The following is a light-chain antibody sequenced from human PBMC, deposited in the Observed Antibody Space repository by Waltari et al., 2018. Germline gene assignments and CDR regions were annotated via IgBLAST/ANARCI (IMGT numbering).Light chain of an antibody. CDR2: EVS. CDR3: MQNIQLPT. V-gene: IGKV2D-29*02. Sequence: EIVMTQAPLSLSVTPGPPASMSCKSRQGLLHSDGRARLYWYLQKPGQSPQLLISEVSNRFSGVTERFSGSGSGTDFTLKISRVEAEDVGVYFCMQNIQLPTFGQGTKVEIE. J-gene: IGKJ1*01. CDR1: QGLLHSDGRAR.